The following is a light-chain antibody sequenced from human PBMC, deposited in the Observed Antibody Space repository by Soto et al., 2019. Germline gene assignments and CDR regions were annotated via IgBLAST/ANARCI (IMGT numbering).Light chain of an antibody. CDR2: DAS. CDR1: QSVSSY. V-gene: IGKV3-11*01. CDR3: QKRSDWPEVYT. Sequence: EIVLTQSPATLSLSPGERATLSCRASQSVSSYLACYQQKPGQAPRLLIYDASNRATGIQARFSGSGSGTVFTLTISSLEPEDFAVYSCQKRSDWPEVYTFCQPNQLAIK. J-gene: IGKJ2*01.